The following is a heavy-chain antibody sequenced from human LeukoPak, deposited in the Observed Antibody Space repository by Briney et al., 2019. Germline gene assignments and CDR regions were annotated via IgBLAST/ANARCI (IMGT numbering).Heavy chain of an antibody. CDR3: ARLLWFGETHYYMDV. CDR2: IYYSGST. Sequence: SETLSLTCTVSGYSISTGYYWDWIRQPPGKGLEWIGYIYYSGSTNYNPSLKSRVTISVDTSKNQFSLKLSSVTAADTAVYFCARLLWFGETHYYMDVWGKGTTVTISS. CDR1: GYSISTGYY. V-gene: IGHV4-38-2*02. D-gene: IGHD3-10*01. J-gene: IGHJ6*03.